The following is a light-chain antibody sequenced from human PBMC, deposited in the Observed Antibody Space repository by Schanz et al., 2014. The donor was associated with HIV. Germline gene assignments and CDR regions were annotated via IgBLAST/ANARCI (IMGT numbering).Light chain of an antibody. CDR3: LISYSGVGGV. CDR2: ETS. CDR1: TGAVTGGHY. V-gene: IGLV7-46*01. Sequence: QTVVTQEPSLTVSPGGTVTLTCGSNTGAVTGGHYPYWFQQKPGQAPRTLIYETSNKHSWTPARFSGSLLGGKAALTLSGAQPEDEADYYCLISYSGVGGVFGGGTKLTVL. J-gene: IGLJ3*02.